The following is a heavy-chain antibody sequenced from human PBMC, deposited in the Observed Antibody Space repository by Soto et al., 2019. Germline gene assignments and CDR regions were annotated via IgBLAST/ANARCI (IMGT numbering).Heavy chain of an antibody. CDR2: IYYSGST. Sequence: QVQLQESGPGLVKPSQTLSLTCTVSGGSISTGGYYWTWIRQHPGKGLEWIGYIYYSGSTYCNPSPKRNVTISVDTSKKQFSLKLSSLTAADTEVYYCARSLSVTLFNNWGQGTMVTVSP. CDR3: ARSLSVTLFNN. V-gene: IGHV4-31*01. J-gene: IGHJ4*02. D-gene: IGHD4-17*01. CDR1: GGSISTGGYY.